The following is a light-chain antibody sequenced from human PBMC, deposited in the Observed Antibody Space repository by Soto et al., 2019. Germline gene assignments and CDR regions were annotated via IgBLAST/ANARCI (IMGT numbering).Light chain of an antibody. CDR3: QQYYSTPLT. CDR2: WAS. CDR1: QSVLYSSNNKNY. J-gene: IGKJ4*01. Sequence: DIVMTQSPDCLAVSLGETATINCKSSQSVLYSSNNKNYLVWYQQKPGQPPKVXSAWASTRESGVPDRFSGSGSGADFTLTISNLQAEDVAVYYCQQYYSTPLTFGGGTKVDIK. V-gene: IGKV4-1*01.